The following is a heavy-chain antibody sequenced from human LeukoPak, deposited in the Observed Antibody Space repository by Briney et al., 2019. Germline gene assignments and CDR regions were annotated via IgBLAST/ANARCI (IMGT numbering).Heavy chain of an antibody. Sequence: QPGGSLRLSCAASGFTFRSYDMSWVRQAPGKGLEWVSGIRSSGGSTYYADSVKGRFTISRDNSKNTLYLPMNSLRAEDTAVYYCAKGRTVVGGGNAFDIWGQGTMVTVSS. V-gene: IGHV3-23*01. D-gene: IGHD1-26*01. CDR3: AKGRTVVGGGNAFDI. CDR1: GFTFRSYD. J-gene: IGHJ3*02. CDR2: IRSSGGST.